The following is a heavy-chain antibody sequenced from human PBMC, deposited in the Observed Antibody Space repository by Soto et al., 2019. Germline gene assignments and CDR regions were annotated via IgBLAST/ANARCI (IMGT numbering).Heavy chain of an antibody. J-gene: IGHJ5*02. CDR3: ARDLGGGDDYNYEGWFDP. V-gene: IGHV4-31*03. Sequence: TLSLTCTVSGGSISSGGYYWSWIRQHPGKGLEWIGYIYYSGSTYYNPSLKSRVTISVDTSKNQFSLKLSSVTAADTAVYYCARDLGGGDDYNYEGWFDPWGQGTLVTVSS. CDR1: GGSISSGGYY. D-gene: IGHD4-4*01. CDR2: IYYSGST.